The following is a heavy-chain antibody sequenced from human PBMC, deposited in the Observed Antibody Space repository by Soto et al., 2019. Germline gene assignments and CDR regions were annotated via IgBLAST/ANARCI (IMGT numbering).Heavy chain of an antibody. V-gene: IGHV4-4*02. J-gene: IGHJ6*02. CDR2: IYHSGST. D-gene: IGHD2-15*01. Sequence: PSETLSLTFAGSGGSIRSSNCWSWFRQPPGKGLEWIGEIYHSGSTNYNPSLKSRVTISVDKSKNQFSLKLSSVTAADTAVYYCARVSGSYYYGMDVWGQGTTVT. CDR3: ARVSGSYYYGMDV. CDR1: GGSIRSSNC.